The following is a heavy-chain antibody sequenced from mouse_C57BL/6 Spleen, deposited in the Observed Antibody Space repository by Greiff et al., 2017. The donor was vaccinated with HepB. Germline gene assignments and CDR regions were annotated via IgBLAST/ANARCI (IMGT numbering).Heavy chain of an antibody. CDR2: IYPGDGDT. Sequence: VQLQQSGPELVKPGASVKISCKASGYAFSSSWMNWVKQRPGKGLEWIGRIYPGDGDTNYNGKFKGKATLTADKSSSTAYMQLSSLTSEDSAVYFWARRYYGSSSLYYAMDYWGQGTSVTVSS. CDR1: GYAFSSSW. J-gene: IGHJ4*01. CDR3: ARRYYGSSSLYYAMDY. V-gene: IGHV1-82*01. D-gene: IGHD1-1*01.